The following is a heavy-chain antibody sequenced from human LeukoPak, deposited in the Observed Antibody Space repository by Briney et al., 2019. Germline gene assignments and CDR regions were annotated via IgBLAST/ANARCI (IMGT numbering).Heavy chain of an antibody. Sequence: MHWVRQXPGKGLEWMGGFDPEDGETIYAQKFQGRVTMTEDTSTDTAYMELSSLRSEDTAVYYCAAFPTVTTSIDYWGQGTLVTVSS. V-gene: IGHV1-24*01. D-gene: IGHD4-4*01. J-gene: IGHJ4*02. CDR2: FDPEDGET. CDR3: AAFPTVTTSIDY.